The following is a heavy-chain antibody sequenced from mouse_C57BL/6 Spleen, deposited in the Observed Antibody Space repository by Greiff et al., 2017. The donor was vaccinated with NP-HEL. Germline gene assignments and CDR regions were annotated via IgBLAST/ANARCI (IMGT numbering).Heavy chain of an antibody. CDR1: GYTFTSYW. CDR2: IDPSDSDT. Sequence: QVQLQQPGAELVRPGSSVKLSCKASGYTFTSYWMHWVKQRPIQGLEWIGNIDPSDSDTHYNQKFKDTATLTVDKSSSTAYMKLSSLTSEDSSVYYCARECDSSDYPLDYWGQGTALTVSS. CDR3: ARECDSSDYPLDY. J-gene: IGHJ2*01. D-gene: IGHD3-2*01. V-gene: IGHV1-52*01.